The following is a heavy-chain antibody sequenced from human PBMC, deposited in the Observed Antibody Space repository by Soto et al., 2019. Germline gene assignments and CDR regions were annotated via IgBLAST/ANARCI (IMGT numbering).Heavy chain of an antibody. D-gene: IGHD3-10*01. CDR3: ARDMFIYDSRTYHNPVNWFDP. J-gene: IGHJ5*02. V-gene: IGHV4-61*03. Sequence: WTWLRQPPGKGLEWIGYISYSGSATYNPSLQSQVTISVDTSKRHFSLTLNSVTAADTAVYYCARDMFIYDSRTYHNPVNWFDPWGQGILVTVSS. CDR2: ISYSGSA.